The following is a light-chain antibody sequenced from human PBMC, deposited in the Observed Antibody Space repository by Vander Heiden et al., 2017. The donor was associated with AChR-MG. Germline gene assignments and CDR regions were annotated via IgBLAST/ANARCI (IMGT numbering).Light chain of an antibody. CDR2: GTF. V-gene: IGKV3-15*01. CDR1: QTVSSN. Sequence: IVLTQSPAALSLSPGERATLSCTASQTVSSNSAWYQQKPGQAPRLLIYGTFTRATGIPARFSGSGSGTELTLTISSLQSEDFAVYYCQQYNDWPWTFGQGTKVEIK. CDR3: QQYNDWPWT. J-gene: IGKJ1*01.